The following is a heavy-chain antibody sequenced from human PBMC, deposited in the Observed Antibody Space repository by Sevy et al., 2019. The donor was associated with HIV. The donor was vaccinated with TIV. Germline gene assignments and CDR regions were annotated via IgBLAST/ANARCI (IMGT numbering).Heavy chain of an antibody. J-gene: IGHJ4*02. Sequence: GRSLRLSCAASGFTFSSYAMTWVRQAPGKGLEWVSVISGSGGSTNYADSVKGRFTISRDNSKNTLFLQMNSLRAEDTAVYYCAKDSRESSGFNHDYWGLGTLVTVSS. CDR2: ISGSGGST. V-gene: IGHV3-23*01. D-gene: IGHD6-19*01. CDR3: AKDSRESSGFNHDY. CDR1: GFTFSSYA.